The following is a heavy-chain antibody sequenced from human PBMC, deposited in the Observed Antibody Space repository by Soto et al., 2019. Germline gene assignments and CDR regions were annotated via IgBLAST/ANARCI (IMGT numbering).Heavy chain of an antibody. CDR3: ARLSGTMIVVYGKDV. CDR1: GYTFTSYD. J-gene: IGHJ6*02. V-gene: IGHV1-8*01. D-gene: IGHD3-22*01. Sequence: ASVKVSCKASGYTFTSYDINWVRQATGQGLEWMGWINPNSGNTGYAQKFQGRVTMTRNTSISTAYMELSSLRSEDTAVYYCARLSGTMIVVYGKDVWGQGTTVTVSS. CDR2: INPNSGNT.